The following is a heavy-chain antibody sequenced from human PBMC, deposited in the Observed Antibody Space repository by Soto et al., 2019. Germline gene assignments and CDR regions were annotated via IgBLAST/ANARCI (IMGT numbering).Heavy chain of an antibody. D-gene: IGHD6-19*01. V-gene: IGHV3-30*18. J-gene: IGHJ4*02. CDR2: ISYDGSNK. CDR3: AKDGGSGWYLGYYFDY. CDR1: GFTFSSYG. Sequence: GGSLRLSCAASGFTFSSYGMHWVRQAPGKGLEWVAVISYDGSNKYYADSVKGRFTISRDNSKNTLYLQMNSLRAEDTAVYYCAKDGGSGWYLGYYFDYWGQGTLVTVSS.